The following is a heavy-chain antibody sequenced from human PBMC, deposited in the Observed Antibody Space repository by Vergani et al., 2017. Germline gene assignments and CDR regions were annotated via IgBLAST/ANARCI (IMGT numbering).Heavy chain of an antibody. CDR2: ISGSGGST. Sequence: EVQLLESGGGLVQPGGSLRLSCAASGFTFSSYAMSWVRQSPGKGLEWVSAISGSGGSTYYADSVKGRFTISRDKSKNTLYLQMNSLRAEDTACYYCARDSVWGSYRGGFYWGQGTLVTVSS. J-gene: IGHJ4*02. CDR3: ARDSVWGSYRGGFY. V-gene: IGHV3-23*01. CDR1: GFTFSSYA. D-gene: IGHD3-16*02.